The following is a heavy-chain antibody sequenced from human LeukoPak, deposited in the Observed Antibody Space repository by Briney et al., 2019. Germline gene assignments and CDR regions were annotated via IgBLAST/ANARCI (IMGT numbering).Heavy chain of an antibody. J-gene: IGHJ4*02. V-gene: IGHV3-11*06. D-gene: IGHD2-2*01. Sequence: GGSLRLSCAASGFTFSDYYMSWIRQAPGKGLEWVSYISSSSSYTNYADSVKGRFTISRDNAKNSLYLQMNSLRAEDTAVYYRARVQVPAAYDYWGQGTLVTVSS. CDR3: ARVQVPAAYDY. CDR2: ISSSSSYT. CDR1: GFTFSDYY.